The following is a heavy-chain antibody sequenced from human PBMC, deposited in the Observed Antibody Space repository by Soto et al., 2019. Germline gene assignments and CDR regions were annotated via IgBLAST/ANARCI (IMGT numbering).Heavy chain of an antibody. CDR3: ARGDSTDCSNGVCSFFYNHDMDV. CDR2: INPKSGGT. J-gene: IGHJ6*02. Sequence: ASVKVSCKASGYSFTDYHVHWVRQAPGRGLEWLGRINPKSGGTSTAQKFQGWVTMTTDTSISTASMELTRLTSDDTAIYYCARGDSTDCSNGVCSFFYNHDMDVWGQGTTVTVSS. CDR1: GYSFTDYH. V-gene: IGHV1-2*04. D-gene: IGHD2-8*01.